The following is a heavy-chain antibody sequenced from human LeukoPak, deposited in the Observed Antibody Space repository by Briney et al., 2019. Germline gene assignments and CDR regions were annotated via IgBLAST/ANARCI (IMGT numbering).Heavy chain of an antibody. CDR3: ARDPYYYDSSGYSFHP. Sequence: ASVKVSCKASGYTFTGYYMHWVRQAPGQGLEWMGRINPNSGGTNYAQKFQGRVTMTRDTSISTAYMELSRLRSDGTAMYYCARDPYYYDSSGYSFHPWGQGTLVTVSS. CDR2: INPNSGGT. D-gene: IGHD3-22*01. CDR1: GYTFTGYY. J-gene: IGHJ5*02. V-gene: IGHV1-2*06.